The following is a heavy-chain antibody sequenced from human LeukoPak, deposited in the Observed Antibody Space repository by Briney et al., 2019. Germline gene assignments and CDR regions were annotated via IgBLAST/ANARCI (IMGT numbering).Heavy chain of an antibody. CDR3: ARISGSSLDY. J-gene: IGHJ4*02. V-gene: IGHV4-61*01. D-gene: IGHD1-26*01. Sequence: PSETLSLTCTVSGGSVSSGSYYWSWIRQPPGKGLEWIGEINHSGSTNYNPSLKSRVTISVDTSKNQFSLKLSSVTAADTAVYYCARISGSSLDYWGQGTLVTVSS. CDR2: INHSGST. CDR1: GGSVSSGSYY.